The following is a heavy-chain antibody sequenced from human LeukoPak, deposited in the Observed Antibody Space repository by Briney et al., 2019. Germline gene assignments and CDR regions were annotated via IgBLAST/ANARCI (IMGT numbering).Heavy chain of an antibody. CDR3: AKDIDYGDYVVS. CDR2: IYSGGST. CDR1: GFTFSSYS. Sequence: PGGSLRLSCAASGFTFSSYSMNWVRQAPGKGLEWVSVIYSGGSTYYADSVKGRFTISRDNSKNTLYLQMNSLRAEDTAVYYCAKDIDYGDYVVSWGQGTLVTVSS. D-gene: IGHD4-17*01. J-gene: IGHJ4*02. V-gene: IGHV3-53*01.